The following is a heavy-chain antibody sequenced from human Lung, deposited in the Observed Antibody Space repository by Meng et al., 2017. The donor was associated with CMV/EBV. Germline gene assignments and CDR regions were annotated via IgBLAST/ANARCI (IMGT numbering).Heavy chain of an antibody. CDR2: ISYDGSNK. Sequence: GESLKISCAASGFTFSSYAMHWVRQAPGKGLEWVAVISYDGSNKYYADSVKGRFTISRDNSKNTLYLQMNSLRAEDTAVYYCARPQNPNGYSSSWYWFEPWGQGTLVXVSS. D-gene: IGHD6-13*01. CDR1: GFTFSSYA. CDR3: ARPQNPNGYSSSWYWFEP. J-gene: IGHJ5*02. V-gene: IGHV3-30-3*01.